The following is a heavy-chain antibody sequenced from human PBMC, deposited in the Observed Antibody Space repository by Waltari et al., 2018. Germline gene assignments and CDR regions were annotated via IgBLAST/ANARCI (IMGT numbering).Heavy chain of an antibody. CDR2: INPNSGGT. D-gene: IGHD4-17*01. CDR1: GGTFSSYA. J-gene: IGHJ4*02. CDR3: ARGLDYGDYA. V-gene: IGHV1-2*02. Sequence: QVQLVQSGAEVKKPGSSVKVSCKASGGTFSSYAISWVRQAPGQGLEWMGGINPNSGGTNYAQKFQGRVTMTRDTSISTAYMELSRLRSDDTAVYYCARGLDYGDYAGGQGTLVTVSS.